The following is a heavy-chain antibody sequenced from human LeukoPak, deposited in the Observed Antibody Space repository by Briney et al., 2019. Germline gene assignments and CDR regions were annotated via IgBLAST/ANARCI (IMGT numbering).Heavy chain of an antibody. CDR3: AREDIVVVPAAMVV. V-gene: IGHV3-7*03. Sequence: PGGSLRLSCAASGFTFSSYWMSWVRQAPGKGLEWVANIKQDGSEKYYVDSVKGRFTISRDNAKNSLYLQMNSLRAEDTAVYYCAREDIVVVPAAMVVWGKGTTVTVSS. CDR2: IKQDGSEK. D-gene: IGHD2-2*01. J-gene: IGHJ6*04. CDR1: GFTFSSYW.